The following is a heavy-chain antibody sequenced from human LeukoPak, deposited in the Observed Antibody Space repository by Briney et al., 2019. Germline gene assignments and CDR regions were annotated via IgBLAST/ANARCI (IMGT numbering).Heavy chain of an antibody. V-gene: IGHV3-66*01. CDR3: AATIAVAGNYYYYGMDV. D-gene: IGHD6-19*01. Sequence: GGSLRLSCAASGFTVSSNYMSWVRQAPGKGLEWVSVIYSGGSTYYADSVKGRFTISRDNSKSTLYLQMNSLRAEDTAVYYCAATIAVAGNYYYYGMDVWGQGTTVTVSS. CDR1: GFTVSSNY. CDR2: IYSGGST. J-gene: IGHJ6*02.